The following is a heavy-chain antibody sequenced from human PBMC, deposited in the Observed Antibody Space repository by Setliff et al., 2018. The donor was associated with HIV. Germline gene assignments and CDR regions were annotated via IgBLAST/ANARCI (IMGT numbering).Heavy chain of an antibody. D-gene: IGHD6-19*01. CDR3: ARGGDSSASDH. V-gene: IGHV3-21*01. J-gene: IGHJ4*02. CDR1: GFTFSGYS. Sequence: PGGSMRLSCAASGFTFSGYSMNWVSQAPGKGLEWVSTIRHSNPYEYYADSVKGRFTISRDNAKKSLYLQMNSLSAEDTAVYYCARGGDSSASDHWGQGTLVTVSS. CDR2: IRHSNPYE.